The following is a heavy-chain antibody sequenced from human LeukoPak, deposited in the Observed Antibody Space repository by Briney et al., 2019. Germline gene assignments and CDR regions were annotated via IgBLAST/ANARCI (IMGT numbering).Heavy chain of an antibody. CDR1: GFTFSDYW. D-gene: IGHD4-17*01. J-gene: IGHJ4*02. CDR3: VRDRFDYALDY. Sequence: PGGSLRLSCAGSGFTFSDYWMTWVRQAPGKGLEWVSYISISGSTMYYADSVKGRFTISRDNAKNSLYLQMDSLRADDTAVYYCVRDRFDYALDYWGQGALVTVSS. V-gene: IGHV3-11*04. CDR2: ISISGSTM.